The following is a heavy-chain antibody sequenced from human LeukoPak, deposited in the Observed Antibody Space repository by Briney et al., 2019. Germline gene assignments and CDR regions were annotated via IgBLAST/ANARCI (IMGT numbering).Heavy chain of an antibody. CDR3: ARERPYGAPHAFDI. Sequence: GRSLRLSCAASGFTFSSYGMHWVRQAPGKGLEWVSSISSSSSYIYYADSVKGRFTISRDNAKNSLYLQMNSLRAEDTAVYYCARERPYGAPHAFDIWGQGTMVTVSS. CDR2: ISSSSSYI. J-gene: IGHJ3*02. V-gene: IGHV3-21*01. D-gene: IGHD4-17*01. CDR1: GFTFSSYG.